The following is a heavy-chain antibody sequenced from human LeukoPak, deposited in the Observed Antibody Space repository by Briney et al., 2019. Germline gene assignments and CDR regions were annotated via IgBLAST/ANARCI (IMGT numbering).Heavy chain of an antibody. CDR3: ARQYYYGSGSPSWFDP. V-gene: IGHV3-48*01. D-gene: IGHD3-10*01. CDR2: ISHTSDSI. J-gene: IGHJ5*02. CDR1: GFTFRIYG. Sequence: PGGSLRLSCVASGFTFRIYGMNWVRQAPGKGPEWVSYISHTSDSILYADSVKGRFTMSRDNAKKSLYLQMNSLRAEDTAVYYCARQYYYGSGSPSWFDPWGQGTLVTVSS.